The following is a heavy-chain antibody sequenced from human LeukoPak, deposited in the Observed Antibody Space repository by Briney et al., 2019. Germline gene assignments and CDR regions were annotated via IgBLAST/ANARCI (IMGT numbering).Heavy chain of an antibody. CDR3: AKIHRYCSGGSCPPVDP. J-gene: IGHJ5*02. D-gene: IGHD2-15*01. CDR2: ISGSGGST. CDR1: GFTFSSYA. V-gene: IGHV3-23*01. Sequence: GGSLRLSCAASGFTFSSYAMSWVHQAPGKGLEWVSAISGSGGSTYYADSVKGRFTISRDNSKNTLYLQMNSLRAEDTAVYYCAKIHRYCSGGSCPPVDPWGQGTLVTVSS.